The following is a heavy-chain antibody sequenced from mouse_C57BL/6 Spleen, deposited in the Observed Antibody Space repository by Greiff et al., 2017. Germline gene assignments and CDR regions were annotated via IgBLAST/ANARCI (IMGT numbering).Heavy chain of an antibody. Sequence: VQLQQSGAELVRPGTSVKVSCKASGYAFTNYLIEWVKQRPGQGLEWIGVINPGSGGTNYNEKFKGKATLTADKSSSTAYMQLSSLTSEDSAVYFCARWDYGSSYRDWGQGTTLTVSS. CDR3: ARWDYGSSYRD. V-gene: IGHV1-54*01. D-gene: IGHD1-1*01. CDR1: GYAFTNYL. CDR2: INPGSGGT. J-gene: IGHJ2*01.